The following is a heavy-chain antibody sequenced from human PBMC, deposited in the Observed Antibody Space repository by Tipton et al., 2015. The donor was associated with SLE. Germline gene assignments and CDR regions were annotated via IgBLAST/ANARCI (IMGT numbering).Heavy chain of an antibody. D-gene: IGHD1-1*01. Sequence: TLSLTCTVSVGSFTNTNYYCNCIRPPAGKGLEWLGRIYAGDTTTSNPSLKSRVTISVDKSRNQFSLKLTSVTAADTAVYYWANLGTYDSWGQGTLVHVS. V-gene: IGHV4-61*02. CDR2: IYAGDTT. CDR1: VGSFTNTNYY. CDR3: ANLGTYDS. J-gene: IGHJ4*02.